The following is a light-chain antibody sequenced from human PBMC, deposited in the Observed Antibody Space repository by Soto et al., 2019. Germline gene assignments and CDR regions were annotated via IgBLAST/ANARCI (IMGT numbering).Light chain of an antibody. V-gene: IGKV1-39*01. CDR2: SAS. J-gene: IGKJ1*01. CDR1: QRVGSY. CDR3: QQSHNIPLT. Sequence: IQMEQSPSSLSASVGDRVTVTCRASQRVGSYLNWYQQKPGKAPTLLIYSASELQSGVSSRFSGSGSGTDVTLTIRNLQPEDFAVYYCQQSHNIPLTFGQGTKVEI.